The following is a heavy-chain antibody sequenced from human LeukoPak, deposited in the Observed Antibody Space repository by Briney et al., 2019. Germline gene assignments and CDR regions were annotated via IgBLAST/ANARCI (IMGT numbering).Heavy chain of an antibody. CDR1: GFTFSNYA. CDR2: ISGSRST. Sequence: GGSLRLSCVASGFTFSNYAMSWVRQAPGKGLEWVSAISGSRSTYYADSVKGRFTISRDNSKNTLYLQMNSLRAEDTAVYYCARDAETYYDFWSGYSTYYYYYMDVWGKGTTVTVSS. J-gene: IGHJ6*03. CDR3: ARDAETYYDFWSGYSTYYYYYMDV. V-gene: IGHV3-23*01. D-gene: IGHD3-3*01.